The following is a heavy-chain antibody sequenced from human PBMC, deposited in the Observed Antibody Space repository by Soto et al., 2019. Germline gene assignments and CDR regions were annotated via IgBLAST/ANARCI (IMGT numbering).Heavy chain of an antibody. CDR2: INHSGST. CDR3: ARTSRFAY. J-gene: IGHJ4*02. D-gene: IGHD6-6*01. CDR1: GGSFSGYY. Sequence: SSETLSLTCAVYGGSFSGYYWSWIRQPPGKGLEWIGQINHSGSTNYNPSLKSRVTISVDTSKNQFSLKLSSVTAADTAVYYCARTSRFAYWGQGTLVTVSS. V-gene: IGHV4-34*01.